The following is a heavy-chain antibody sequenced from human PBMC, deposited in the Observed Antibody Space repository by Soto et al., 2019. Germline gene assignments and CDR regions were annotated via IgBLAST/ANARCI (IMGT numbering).Heavy chain of an antibody. CDR3: ARDLGGPSDY. D-gene: IGHD3-16*01. V-gene: IGHV4-61*01. Sequence: LSLTCTVSGGAITSGPYYWSWIRQPPGKGLEFIGNIYYTGRTNYNPSLKSRLAMSVDTSKNQFSLRLSSVTAADTAVYYCARDLGGPSDYWGQGTQVTVSS. J-gene: IGHJ4*02. CDR1: GGAITSGPYY. CDR2: IYYTGRT.